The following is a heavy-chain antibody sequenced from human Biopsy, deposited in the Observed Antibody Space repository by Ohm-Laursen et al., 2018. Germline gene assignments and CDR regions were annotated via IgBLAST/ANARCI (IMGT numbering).Heavy chain of an antibody. Sequence: SLRLSCSASGFNFDDFAMHWVRQTPGKGLGWVSGISWNSGRIAYADSVKGRFTISRDNAKNSLCLQMNSLRAEDTALYYCAKGQAPDGYNYAFDIWGQGTMLTVSS. CDR2: ISWNSGRI. J-gene: IGHJ3*02. V-gene: IGHV3-9*01. CDR1: GFNFDDFA. CDR3: AKGQAPDGYNYAFDI. D-gene: IGHD5-24*01.